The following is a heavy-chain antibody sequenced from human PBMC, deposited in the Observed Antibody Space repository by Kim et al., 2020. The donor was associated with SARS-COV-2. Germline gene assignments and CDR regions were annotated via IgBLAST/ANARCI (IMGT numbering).Heavy chain of an antibody. CDR3: ARDLIAAAGTYYYYGMDV. CDR2: IWYDGSNK. J-gene: IGHJ6*02. CDR1: GFTFSSYG. Sequence: GGSLRLSCAASGFTFSSYGMHWVRQAPGKGLEWVAVIWYDGSNKYYADSVKGRFTISRDNSKNTLYLQMNSLRAEDTAVYYCARDLIAAAGTYYYYGMDVWGQGTTVTVSS. D-gene: IGHD6-13*01. V-gene: IGHV3-33*01.